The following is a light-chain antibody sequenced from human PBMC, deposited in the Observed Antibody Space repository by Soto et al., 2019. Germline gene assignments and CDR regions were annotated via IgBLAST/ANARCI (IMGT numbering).Light chain of an antibody. CDR3: QQSYSTLL. Sequence: DLQMTQSPSSLSASVGDRVTITCRASQSISTYLNWYQQKPGKAPKLLIYAASSLQSGVPSRFSGSGSGTDFTLTISSLEPEDSATYYCQQSYSTLLFGQGTKLEIK. V-gene: IGKV1-39*01. CDR2: AAS. J-gene: IGKJ2*01. CDR1: QSISTY.